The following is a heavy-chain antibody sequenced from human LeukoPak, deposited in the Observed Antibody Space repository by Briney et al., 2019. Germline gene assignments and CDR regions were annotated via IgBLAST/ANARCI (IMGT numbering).Heavy chain of an antibody. D-gene: IGHD6-13*01. V-gene: IGHV3-23*01. CDR3: AKVLVPIAAAVTDAFDI. Sequence: GRSLRLSCGASGFTFSSYAMSWVRQAPGKGLEWVSGISGSGDRRNYADSVKGRFTISRDISKNTLYLQMNSLRAEDTAVYYCAKVLVPIAAAVTDAFDIWGQGTMVTVSS. CDR2: ISGSGDRR. J-gene: IGHJ3*02. CDR1: GFTFSSYA.